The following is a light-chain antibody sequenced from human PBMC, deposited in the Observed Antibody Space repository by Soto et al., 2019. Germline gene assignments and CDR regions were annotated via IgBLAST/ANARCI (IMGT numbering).Light chain of an antibody. CDR3: QQRGNWPLT. J-gene: IGKJ4*01. CDR2: DAS. V-gene: IGKV3-11*01. CDR1: QSVSNS. Sequence: EVVLTQSPATLSLSPGERATLSCRASQSVSNSLAWYQQKPGQAPGLLIYDASNRATDIPARFSGSGSGTDFTLTISSLEPEDFAVYYCQQRGNWPLTFGGGTKVEIK.